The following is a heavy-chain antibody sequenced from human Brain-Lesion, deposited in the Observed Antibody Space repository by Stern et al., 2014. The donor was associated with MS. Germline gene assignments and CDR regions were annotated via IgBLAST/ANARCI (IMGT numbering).Heavy chain of an antibody. J-gene: IGHJ5*02. V-gene: IGHV4-39*01. D-gene: IGHD2-15*01. Sequence: QVQLQESGPGLVKPSETLSLTCTVAGGSVSSTSYAWAWIRQPPGKGLEWIGTIYYSGNTYYSPSLKRILTISLDTSKNQFSLQLRFVTAADTAVYYCAGEEDIRYCSGGSCTGNWFDPWGQGTLVTVSS. CDR3: AGEEDIRYCSGGSCTGNWFDP. CDR1: GGSVSSTSYA. CDR2: IYYSGNT.